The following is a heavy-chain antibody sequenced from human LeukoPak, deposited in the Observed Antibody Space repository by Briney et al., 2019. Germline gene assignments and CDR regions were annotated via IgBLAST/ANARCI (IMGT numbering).Heavy chain of an antibody. J-gene: IGHJ3*02. V-gene: IGHV7-4-1*02. CDR3: ARGASVVAGNDNAFDI. D-gene: IGHD6-19*01. CDR2: INTNTGNP. Sequence: GASVKVSCKASGYTFSSYAMNWVRQAPGQGLEWMGWINTNTGNPTYAQGFTGRFVFSLDTSVSTAYLQISSLKAEDTAVYYCARGASVVAGNDNAFDIWGQGTMVTVSS. CDR1: GYTFSSYA.